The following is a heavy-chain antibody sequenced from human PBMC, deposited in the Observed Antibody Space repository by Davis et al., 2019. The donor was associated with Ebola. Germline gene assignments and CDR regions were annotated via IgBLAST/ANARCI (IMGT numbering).Heavy chain of an antibody. CDR2: IWYDGSDQ. CDR1: GFTFSSNG. CDR3: TLSRAFYMYFDS. V-gene: IGHV3-33*01. D-gene: IGHD3-10*01. Sequence: GGSLRLSCTASGFTFSSNGMHWVRQAPGKGLEWVAVIWYDGSDQYYADSVKGRFTISRDNSKNTLYLQMSRLRAEDTAVYYCTLSRAFYMYFDSWGQGTLVSVSS. J-gene: IGHJ4*02.